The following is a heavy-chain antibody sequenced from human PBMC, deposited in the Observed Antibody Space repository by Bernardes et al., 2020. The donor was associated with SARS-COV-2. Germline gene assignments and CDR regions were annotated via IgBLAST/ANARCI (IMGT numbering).Heavy chain of an antibody. J-gene: IGHJ6*02. CDR3: ARVARSTFDWLLYGDYYGMDV. CDR1: GFIFSSYG. Sequence: GGSLRLSCAAFGFIFSSYGMHWVRQAPGKGLEWVAVIWYDGSNKYYADSVKGRFTISRDNSKNTLYLQMNSLRAEDTAVYYCARVARSTFDWLLYGDYYGMDVWGQGTTVTVSS. V-gene: IGHV3-33*01. CDR2: IWYDGSNK. D-gene: IGHD3-9*01.